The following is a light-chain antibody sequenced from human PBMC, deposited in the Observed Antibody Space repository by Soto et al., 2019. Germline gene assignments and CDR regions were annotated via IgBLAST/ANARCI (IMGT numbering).Light chain of an antibody. J-gene: IGKJ1*01. V-gene: IGKV1-39*01. CDR1: QSISNH. Sequence: DIQMTHSPSSLSASVEDRVIITCRASQSISNHLNWYQQKPGKAPKLLIFAASSLQSGVPSRFSGSRSGPDFTLTISSLQPEDFATYYCQQSYSRPPTFGHGTKVDIK. CDR2: AAS. CDR3: QQSYSRPPT.